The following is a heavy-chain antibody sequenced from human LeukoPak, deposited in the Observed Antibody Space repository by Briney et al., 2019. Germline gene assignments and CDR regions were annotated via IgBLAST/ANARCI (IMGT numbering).Heavy chain of an antibody. D-gene: IGHD3-10*01. CDR1: GYTFTSYG. J-gene: IGHJ4*02. Sequence: ASVKVSCKASGYTFTSYGISWVRQATGQGLEWMGWMNPNSGNTGYAQKFQGRVTMTRNTSISTAYMELSSLRSEDTAVYYCASVVGFGELLPFDYWGQGTLVTVSS. CDR2: MNPNSGNT. V-gene: IGHV1-8*02. CDR3: ASVVGFGELLPFDY.